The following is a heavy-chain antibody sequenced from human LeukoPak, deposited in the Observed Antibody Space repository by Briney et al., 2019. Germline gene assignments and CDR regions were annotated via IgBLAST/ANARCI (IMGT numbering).Heavy chain of an antibody. CDR2: LYGIGDK. D-gene: IGHD3-10*01. Sequence: SGPSLVKPTQTLTLTCTFSGFSLSSRAVSVGFFRQPPAKALESLALLYGIGDKRYNSSLTTRLTIDQDTSKNPVVLTMTNMQPIDTGTYFCAHTAVGFYYGPGNSFYFDHWGQGTLVTVSS. CDR3: AHTAVGFYYGPGNSFYFDH. J-gene: IGHJ4*02. V-gene: IGHV2-5*01. CDR1: GFSLSSRAVS.